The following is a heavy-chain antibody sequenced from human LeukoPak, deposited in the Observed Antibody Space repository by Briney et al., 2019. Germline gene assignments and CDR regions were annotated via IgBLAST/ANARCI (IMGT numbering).Heavy chain of an antibody. D-gene: IGHD3-22*01. CDR1: GFSFGDYY. V-gene: IGHV3-11*01. J-gene: IGHJ6*02. CDR2: ISGSGSDL. CDR3: ARSIGYYYTMDV. Sequence: PRGSLRLSCVACGFSFGDYYMSWIRQAPGRGLEWISYISGSGSDLYYADSVKGRFTISRDNANNSLYLQMNSLRAEDTPVYYCARSIGYYYTMDVWGQGTTVTVSS.